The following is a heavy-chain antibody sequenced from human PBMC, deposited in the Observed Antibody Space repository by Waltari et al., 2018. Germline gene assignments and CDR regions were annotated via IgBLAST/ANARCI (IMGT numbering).Heavy chain of an antibody. CDR1: GFPVSSNY. V-gene: IGHV3-66*01. CDR2: INRGDST. Sequence: EVQLVESGGGLVQPGGSLRLSCAASGFPVSSNYINWVRQGPGKGLEWVSLINRGDSTYYADSVKGRFTISRDNSKNTLYLQMNSLRDEDTAVYYCARGSGFLIDYWGQGTLVTVSS. D-gene: IGHD5-12*01. J-gene: IGHJ4*02. CDR3: ARGSGFLIDY.